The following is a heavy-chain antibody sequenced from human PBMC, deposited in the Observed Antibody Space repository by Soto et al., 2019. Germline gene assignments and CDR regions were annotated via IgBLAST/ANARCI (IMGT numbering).Heavy chain of an antibody. J-gene: IGHJ4*02. CDR1: GYTFTGYY. CDR3: ARGGTVTNEQLDY. Sequence: QVQLVQSGAEVKKPVASVKVSCKASGYTFTGYYMHWVRQAPGQGLEWMGWINPNSGGTNYAQKFQGWANMTRDTSISTAYMELSRLRSDDTAVYYCARGGTVTNEQLDYWGQGTLVTVSS. CDR2: INPNSGGT. V-gene: IGHV1-2*04. D-gene: IGHD4-17*01.